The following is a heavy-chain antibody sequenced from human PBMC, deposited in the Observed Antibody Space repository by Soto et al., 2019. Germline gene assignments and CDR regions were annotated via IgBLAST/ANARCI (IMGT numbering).Heavy chain of an antibody. J-gene: IGHJ6*02. CDR3: AREPASYDYVWLGYYYDGMDV. CDR1: GYTFTSYG. CDR2: ISAYNGNT. Sequence: ASVKVSCKASGYTFTSYGISWVRQAPGQGLEWMGWISAYNGNTNYAQKLQGRVTMTTDTSTSTAYMELRSLRAEDTAVYYCAREPASYDYVWLGYYYDGMDVWGQGTTVTVSS. V-gene: IGHV1-18*01. D-gene: IGHD3-16*01.